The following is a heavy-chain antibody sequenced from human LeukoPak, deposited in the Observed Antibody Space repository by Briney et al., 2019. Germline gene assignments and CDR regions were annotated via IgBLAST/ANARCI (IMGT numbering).Heavy chain of an antibody. Sequence: SETLSLTCAVSGDSISNYYWGWIRQPAGMGLEWIGRIYTSGSTDYNPSLKSRVTVSVDTSKNQFSPKLSSVTAADTAVYFCARESRLFPGDGYYLDHWGQGALVTVSS. CDR1: GDSISNYY. CDR2: IYTSGST. V-gene: IGHV4-4*07. J-gene: IGHJ4*02. D-gene: IGHD1-1*01. CDR3: ARESRLFPGDGYYLDH.